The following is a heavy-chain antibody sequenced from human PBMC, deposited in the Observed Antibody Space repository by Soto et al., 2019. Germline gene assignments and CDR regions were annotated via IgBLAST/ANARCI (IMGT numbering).Heavy chain of an antibody. CDR3: ARHGPGYYGSGSYYNPPYYYYGMDV. J-gene: IGHJ6*02. Sequence: SETLSLTCTVSGGSISSSGYYWGWIRQPPGKGIKRNGGIYYSGSTYYNPSLKSRVTISVDTSKNQFSLKLSSVTAADTAVYYCARHGPGYYGSGSYYNPPYYYYGMDVWGQGTTVTVSS. V-gene: IGHV4-39*01. CDR1: GGSISSSGYY. D-gene: IGHD3-10*01. CDR2: IYYSGST.